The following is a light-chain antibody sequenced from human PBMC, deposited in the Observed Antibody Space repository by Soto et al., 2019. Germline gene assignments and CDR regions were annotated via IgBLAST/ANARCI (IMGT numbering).Light chain of an antibody. CDR2: AAS. CDR3: QQANSFPLT. J-gene: IGKJ4*01. V-gene: IGKV1-39*01. Sequence: DIQMTQSPSSLFASVGDSVTITCRASQTITTYLNWYRQKPGKAPKLLIYAASSLQSGVPSRFSGSGSETEFTLTISSLQPEDFATYFCQQANSFPLTFGGGTKVEIK. CDR1: QTITTY.